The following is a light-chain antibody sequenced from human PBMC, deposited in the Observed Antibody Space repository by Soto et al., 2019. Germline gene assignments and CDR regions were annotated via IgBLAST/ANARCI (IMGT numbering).Light chain of an antibody. V-gene: IGLV2-14*01. J-gene: IGLJ2*01. CDR3: SAYTSSSTLV. CDR2: EVS. CDR1: SSDVGGYNY. Sequence: QSVLTQPASVSGSPGQSITISCTGTSSDVGGYNYVSWYQQHPGKAPNLLIYEVSNRPSGVSNRFSGSKSGNTATLTNSGLKAEDEADYYCSAYTSSSTLVFGGGTMLTV.